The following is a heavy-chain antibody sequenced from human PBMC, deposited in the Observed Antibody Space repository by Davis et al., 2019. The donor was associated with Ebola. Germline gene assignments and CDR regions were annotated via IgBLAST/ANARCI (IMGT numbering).Heavy chain of an antibody. Sequence: GESLKISCAASGFTVSSNYMNWVRQAPGKGLQWVAVIWDDGSNKYYADSVMGRFTISRDNSKSTLYLQMNSLRGEDTAVYYCAKHGSTSCYAGVCYFDYWGQGTLVTVSS. J-gene: IGHJ4*02. D-gene: IGHD2-2*01. V-gene: IGHV3-33*08. CDR3: AKHGSTSCYAGVCYFDY. CDR2: IWDDGSNK. CDR1: GFTVSSNY.